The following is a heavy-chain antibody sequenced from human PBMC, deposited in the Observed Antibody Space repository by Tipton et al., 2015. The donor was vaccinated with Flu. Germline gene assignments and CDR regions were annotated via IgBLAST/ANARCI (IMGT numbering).Heavy chain of an antibody. CDR3: ARDQGFGGGLSYDYYVLDV. CDR2: IYHSGST. D-gene: IGHD3-10*01. Sequence: TLSLTCSVSGDSIGSRYFWGWVRQPPGKGLEWIGTIYHSGSTYYNPSLKSRLTMSVDTSKNQFSLKLSSVTAADTAVYYCARDQGFGGGLSYDYYVLDVWGQGTTVTVSS. J-gene: IGHJ6*02. V-gene: IGHV4-38-2*02. CDR1: GDSIGSRYF.